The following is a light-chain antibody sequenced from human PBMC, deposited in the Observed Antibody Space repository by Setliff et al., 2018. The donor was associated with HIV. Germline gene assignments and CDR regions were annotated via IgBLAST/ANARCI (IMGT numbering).Light chain of an antibody. Sequence: SVLTQAPSASGTPGQRVTISCSGSSSNIGSYSVDWYQQLPGTTPKLLIYRNSLRPSGVPDRFSGSKSGTSASLAISGLRSEDEATYYCAAWDDSLDGQVVFGGGTKGTVL. CDR2: RNS. CDR1: SSNIGSYS. J-gene: IGLJ2*01. CDR3: AAWDDSLDGQVV. V-gene: IGLV1-47*01.